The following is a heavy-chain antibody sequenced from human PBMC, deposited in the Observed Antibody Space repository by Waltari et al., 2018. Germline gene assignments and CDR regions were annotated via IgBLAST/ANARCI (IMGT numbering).Heavy chain of an antibody. CDR2: FIPIFGTA. V-gene: IGHV1-69*12. Sequence: QVQLVQSGAEVKKPGSSLKVSCKASGGTFSSYAISWVRKAPGQGIEGMGGFIPIFGTANYAQKFQGRVTITADESTSTAYMELSSLRSEDTAVYYCARDRGFGAPLYFQHWGQGTLVTVSS. J-gene: IGHJ1*01. D-gene: IGHD3-3*01. CDR3: ARDRGFGAPLYFQH. CDR1: GGTFSSYA.